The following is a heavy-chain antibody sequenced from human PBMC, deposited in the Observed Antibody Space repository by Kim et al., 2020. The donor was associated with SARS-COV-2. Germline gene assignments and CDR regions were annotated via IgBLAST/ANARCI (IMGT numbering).Heavy chain of an antibody. CDR1: GGSINTAPW. Sequence: SETLSLTCTVFGGSINTAPWWTWVRQSPGKGLEWIGEISQSGTTRYNPSLKSRVTISVDKSQNQFFLKLFSVTAADTAVYYCVREGNGSPALDWGQGTLVTVSS. D-gene: IGHD1-1*01. J-gene: IGHJ4*02. CDR2: ISQSGTT. V-gene: IGHV4-4*02. CDR3: VREGNGSPALD.